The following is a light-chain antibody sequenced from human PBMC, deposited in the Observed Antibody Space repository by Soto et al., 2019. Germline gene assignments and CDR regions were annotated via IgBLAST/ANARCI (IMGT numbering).Light chain of an antibody. CDR2: AAS. Sequence: DIQMTQSPSTLSASVGDRITITCRASQGISNYLAWYQQKPGKAPKLLIYAASSLQSGVPSRFSGSVSGTDFTLTISSLEPEDCAVYYCHQRSNWKITFGQGTRLEIK. J-gene: IGKJ5*01. CDR3: HQRSNWKIT. CDR1: QGISNY. V-gene: IGKV1-17*01.